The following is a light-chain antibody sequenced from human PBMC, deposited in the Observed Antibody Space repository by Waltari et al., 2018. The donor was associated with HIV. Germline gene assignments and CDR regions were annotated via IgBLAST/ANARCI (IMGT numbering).Light chain of an antibody. V-gene: IGKV1-39*01. CDR3: QQSYSTPIT. J-gene: IGKJ4*01. CDR2: AAS. CDR1: QSISSN. Sequence: DIQMTQSPSSLSASVGDRVTITCRASQSISSNLNWYQQKPGKAPKLLIYAASSLQSGVPSRFSGSGSGTDFTLTIRRLQPEDFATYYCQQSYSTPITFGGGTKVEIK.